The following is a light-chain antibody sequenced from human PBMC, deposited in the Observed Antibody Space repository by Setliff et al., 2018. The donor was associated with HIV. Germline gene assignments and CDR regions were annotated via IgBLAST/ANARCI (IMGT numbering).Light chain of an antibody. Sequence: QPVLTQPASVSGSPGQSITISCTGTRSDVGGYNSVSWYQQHPGKVPKVLIYEVSNRPSGVSNRFSGSKSGNTASLTISGLQADDEADYYCAAWDDSLSGFVFGTGTKV. J-gene: IGLJ1*01. CDR2: EVS. CDR3: AAWDDSLSGFV. V-gene: IGLV2-14*03. CDR1: RSDVGGYNS.